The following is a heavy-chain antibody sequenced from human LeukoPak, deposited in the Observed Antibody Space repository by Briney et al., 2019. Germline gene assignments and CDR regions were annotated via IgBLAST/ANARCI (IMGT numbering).Heavy chain of an antibody. CDR3: AKADLTHHTYYDYVWGSYRYTYFDY. J-gene: IGHJ4*02. V-gene: IGHV3-43*02. D-gene: IGHD3-16*02. Sequence: GGSLRLSCAASGFTFDDYAMHWVRQAPGKGLEWVSLISGDGGSTYYADSVKGRFTISRDNSKNSLYLQMNSLRTEYTALYYCAKADLTHHTYYDYVWGSYRYTYFDYWGQGTLVTVSS. CDR1: GFTFDDYA. CDR2: ISGDGGST.